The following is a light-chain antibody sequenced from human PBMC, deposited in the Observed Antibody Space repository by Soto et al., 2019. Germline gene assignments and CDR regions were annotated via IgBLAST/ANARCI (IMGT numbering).Light chain of an antibody. CDR1: QNISIY. Sequence: EIVLTQSPATLSLSPGERATLSCRASQNISIYLAWYQQKPGQAPRLLIYDASNRATGILARFSGSGSGTDFTLTISSLEPEDFAVYYCQQRNNWPPEITFGQGTRLEIK. CDR2: DAS. CDR3: QQRNNWPPEIT. J-gene: IGKJ5*01. V-gene: IGKV3-11*01.